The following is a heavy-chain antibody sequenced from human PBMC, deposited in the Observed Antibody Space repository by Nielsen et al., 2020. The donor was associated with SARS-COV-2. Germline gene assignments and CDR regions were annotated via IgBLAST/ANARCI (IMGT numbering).Heavy chain of an antibody. J-gene: IGHJ4*02. Sequence: WVRQAPGQGLEWMGRINPNSGGTNYAQKFQGWVTMTRDTSISTAHMELSRLRSDDTAVYYCARRGRYCSSTSCYEVYYFDYWGQGTLVTVSS. D-gene: IGHD2-2*01. V-gene: IGHV1-2*04. CDR2: INPNSGGT. CDR3: ARRGRYCSSTSCYEVYYFDY.